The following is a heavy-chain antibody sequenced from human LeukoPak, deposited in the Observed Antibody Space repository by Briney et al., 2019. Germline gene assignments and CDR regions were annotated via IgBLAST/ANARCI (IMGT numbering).Heavy chain of an antibody. CDR1: GYTFISYG. CDR2: ISASNGNT. Sequence: GASVKVSCKASGYTFISYGISWVRQAPGQGLEWMGWISASNGNTKYAQKVQGRVTMTTDTSTSTAYVELRSLKSDDTAVYYCARDVGYYGSGDLDLWGQGTLVIVSS. V-gene: IGHV1-18*01. D-gene: IGHD3-10*01. J-gene: IGHJ5*02. CDR3: ARDVGYYGSGDLDL.